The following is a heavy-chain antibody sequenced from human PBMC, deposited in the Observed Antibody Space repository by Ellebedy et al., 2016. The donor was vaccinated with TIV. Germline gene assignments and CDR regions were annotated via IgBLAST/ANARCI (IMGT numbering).Heavy chain of an antibody. CDR2: ISGYTGNT. D-gene: IGHD4-17*01. CDR3: ARFVDGDYKDY. Sequence: AASVKVSCKASGYTFTNYGISWVRQAPGQGLEWMGWISGYTGNTYSAQKLQGRVTMTTDTSTSTAYMELRSLRSDDTAVYYCARFVDGDYKDYWGQGELGTVSS. CDR1: GYTFTNYG. J-gene: IGHJ4*02. V-gene: IGHV1-18*04.